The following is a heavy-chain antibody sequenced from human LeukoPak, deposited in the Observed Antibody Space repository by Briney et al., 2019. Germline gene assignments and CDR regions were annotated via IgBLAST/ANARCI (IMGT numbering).Heavy chain of an antibody. Sequence: PSETLSLTCTVSGYSISSGYYWSWIRQPPGKGLEWIGEINHSGSTNYNPSLKSRVTISVDTSKNQFSLKLSSVTAADTAVYYCARARRTQYCSGGSCYSVGRHFDYWGQGTLVTVSS. CDR1: GYSISSGYY. D-gene: IGHD2-15*01. CDR3: ARARRTQYCSGGSCYSVGRHFDY. V-gene: IGHV4-38-2*02. J-gene: IGHJ4*02. CDR2: INHSGST.